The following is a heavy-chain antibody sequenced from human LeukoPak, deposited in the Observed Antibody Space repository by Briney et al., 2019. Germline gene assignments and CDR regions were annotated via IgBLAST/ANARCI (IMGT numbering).Heavy chain of an antibody. D-gene: IGHD4-17*01. V-gene: IGHV1-8*01. CDR1: GYTFTSYD. CDR2: MNPNSGNT. J-gene: IGHJ6*03. CDR3: ARGIEITVTTWRLYYYYYMDV. Sequence: ASVKVSCKASGYTFTSYDINWVRQATGQGLEWMGWMNPNSGNTGYAQKFQGRVTMTRNTSISTAYMELSSLRSEDTAVYYCARGIEITVTTWRLYYYYYMDVWGKGTTVTVSS.